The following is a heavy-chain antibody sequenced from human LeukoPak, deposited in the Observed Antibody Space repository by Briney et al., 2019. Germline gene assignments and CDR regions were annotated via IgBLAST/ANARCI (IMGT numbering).Heavy chain of an antibody. D-gene: IGHD3-10*01. Sequence: SEALSLTIAVHVGSFRGYYWTSIPQTPGKGLERIGENNHSGSTNTNPSLQSRVTISVDMSKNQFSLKLSSVTDADTAVYYCARGDVYYGLCYWGQGSLVTVS. V-gene: IGHV4-34*01. CDR2: NNHSGST. CDR1: VGSFRGYY. J-gene: IGHJ4*02. CDR3: ARGDVYYGLCY.